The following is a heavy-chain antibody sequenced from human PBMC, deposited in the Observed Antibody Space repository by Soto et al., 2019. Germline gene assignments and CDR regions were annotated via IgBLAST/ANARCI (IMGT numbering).Heavy chain of an antibody. Sequence: PGGSLRLSCAASGFTFSSYSMNWVRQAPGKGLEWVSYISSSSSTIYYADSVKGRFTISRDNAKNSLYLQMNSLRDEDTAVYYCARDGGSYCSGGSCPNWGQGTLVTVSS. V-gene: IGHV3-48*02. CDR1: GFTFSSYS. CDR3: ARDGGSYCSGGSCPN. J-gene: IGHJ4*02. CDR2: ISSSSSTI. D-gene: IGHD2-15*01.